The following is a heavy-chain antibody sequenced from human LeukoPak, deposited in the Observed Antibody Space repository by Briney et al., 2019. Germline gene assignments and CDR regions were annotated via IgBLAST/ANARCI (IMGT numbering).Heavy chain of an antibody. CDR1: GYTFTSYG. CDR2: INPNSGGT. J-gene: IGHJ3*02. D-gene: IGHD4-17*01. CDR3: ATTVTTEADAFDI. V-gene: IGHV1-2*02. Sequence: GASVKVSCKASGYTFTSYGISWVRQAPGQGLEWMGWINPNSGGTNYAQKFQGRVTMTRDTSISTAYMELSRLRSDDTAVYYCATTVTTEADAFDIWGQGTMVTVSS.